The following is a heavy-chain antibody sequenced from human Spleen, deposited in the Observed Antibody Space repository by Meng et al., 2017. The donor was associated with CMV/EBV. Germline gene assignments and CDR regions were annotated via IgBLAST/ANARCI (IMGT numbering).Heavy chain of an antibody. Sequence: GGSLRLSCAASGFPFSSFAMHWVRQAPGMGLEWVAFIRFDGSSESYADSVKGRFTVSRDNSKNTVYLQMNSLRVEDTAVYYCAKSMYYYDSSGYPDWGQGTLVTVSS. CDR2: IRFDGSSE. CDR1: GFPFSSFA. J-gene: IGHJ4*02. D-gene: IGHD3-22*01. V-gene: IGHV3-30*02. CDR3: AKSMYYYDSSGYPD.